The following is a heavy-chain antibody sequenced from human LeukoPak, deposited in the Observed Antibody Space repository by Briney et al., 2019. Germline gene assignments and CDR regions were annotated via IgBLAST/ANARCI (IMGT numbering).Heavy chain of an antibody. CDR3: ARSDCGGDCYYDY. J-gene: IGHJ4*02. CDR1: GGVFTTYA. Sequence: GASVKVSCKASGGVFTTYAISWVRQAPGQGLEWMGSIIPFLGTTNYAQKFQGRVTITADKSTSTAYMELSSLRSEDTAEYYCARSDCGGDCYYDYWGQGTLVTVSS. D-gene: IGHD2-21*02. V-gene: IGHV1-69*04. CDR2: IIPFLGTT.